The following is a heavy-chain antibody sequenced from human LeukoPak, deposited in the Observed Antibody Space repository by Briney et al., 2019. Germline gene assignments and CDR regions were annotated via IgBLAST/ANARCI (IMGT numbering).Heavy chain of an antibody. V-gene: IGHV4-31*03. CDR2: IYYSGRT. Sequence: SQTLSLTCTVSGGSISSGGYYWSWIRQHPGKGLEWIGYIYYSGRTYYNPSLKSRVTISVDTSKNQFSLKLSSVTAADTAVYYCARDKYYYGSGSTYYFDYWGQGTLVTVSS. J-gene: IGHJ4*02. CDR1: GGSISSGGYY. D-gene: IGHD3-10*01. CDR3: ARDKYYYGSGSTYYFDY.